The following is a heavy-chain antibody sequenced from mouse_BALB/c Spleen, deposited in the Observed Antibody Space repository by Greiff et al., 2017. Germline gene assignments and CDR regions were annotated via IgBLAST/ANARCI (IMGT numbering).Heavy chain of an antibody. V-gene: IGHV5-6-5*01. J-gene: IGHJ4*01. CDR2: ISSGGST. Sequence: EVKLVESGGGLVKPGGSLKLSCAASGFTFSSYAMSWVRQTPEKRLEWVASISSGGSTYYPDSVKGRFTISRDNARNILYLQMSSLRSEDTAMYYCAREDYGPYYAMDYWGQGTSVTVSS. CDR1: GFTFSSYA. D-gene: IGHD1-2*01. CDR3: AREDYGPYYAMDY.